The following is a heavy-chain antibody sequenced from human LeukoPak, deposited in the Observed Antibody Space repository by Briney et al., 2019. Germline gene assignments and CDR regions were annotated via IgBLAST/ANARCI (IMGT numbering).Heavy chain of an antibody. CDR3: ARARHSHGLTLLDF. V-gene: IGHV4-34*01. D-gene: IGHD7-27*01. CDR2: INHRGDI. J-gene: IGHJ4*01. Sequence: SETLSLTCAVYGGSFTDYFWAWIRQPPGKTPEWLGEINHRGDINHNPSLKSRVTVSVDTSKSQFSLSLQSVTAADTAVYFCARARHSHGLTLLDFWSHGTLVTVSA. CDR1: GGSFTDYF.